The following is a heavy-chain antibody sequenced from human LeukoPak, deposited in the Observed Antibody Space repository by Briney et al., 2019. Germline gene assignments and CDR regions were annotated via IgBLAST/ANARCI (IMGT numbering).Heavy chain of an antibody. D-gene: IGHD3-22*01. CDR3: ARDLPSDSSGFDAFDI. J-gene: IGHJ3*02. V-gene: IGHV4-31*03. Sequence: PSETLSLTCTVSGGSISSGGYYWSWIRQHPGKGLEWIGYIYYSGSTYYNPSLKSRVTISVDTSKNQFSLKLSSVTAADTAMYYCARDLPSDSSGFDAFDIWGQGTMVTVSS. CDR1: GGSISSGGYY. CDR2: IYYSGST.